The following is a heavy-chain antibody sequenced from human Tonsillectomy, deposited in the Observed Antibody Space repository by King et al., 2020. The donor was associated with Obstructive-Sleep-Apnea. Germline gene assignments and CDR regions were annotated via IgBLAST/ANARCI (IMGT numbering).Heavy chain of an antibody. CDR3: AGDVRQKHDY. J-gene: IGHJ4*02. CDR1: GFTFSGYS. Sequence: VQLVESGGGLVQPGGSLRLSCAASGFTFSGYSMNWVRQAPGKGLEWLSYISSRSKDIYYAESVKGRFTISRDNAKNSLFLQMNRLRAEDTAVYYCAGDVRQKHDYWGQGTLVTVSS. CDR2: ISSRSKDI. D-gene: IGHD3-10*02. V-gene: IGHV3-48*04.